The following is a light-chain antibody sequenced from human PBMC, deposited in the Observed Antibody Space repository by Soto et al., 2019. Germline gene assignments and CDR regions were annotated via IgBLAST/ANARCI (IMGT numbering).Light chain of an antibody. Sequence: QSALTQPPSASGSPGQSVTISCTGTTSDVGGYNYVSWYQLHPDKVPKLIIYEVNKRPSGVPDRFSGSKSGSTASLTVSGLQAEDEADYFCSSYAGSSNVFGTGTKLTVL. CDR1: TSDVGGYNY. CDR3: SSYAGSSNV. J-gene: IGLJ1*01. V-gene: IGLV2-8*01. CDR2: EVN.